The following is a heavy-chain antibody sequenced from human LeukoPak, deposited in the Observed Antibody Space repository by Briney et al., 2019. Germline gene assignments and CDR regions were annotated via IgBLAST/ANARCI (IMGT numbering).Heavy chain of an antibody. V-gene: IGHV1-18*01. J-gene: IGHJ4*02. Sequence: ASVKVSCKASGYTFTSYGISWVRQAPGQELEWMGWISAYNGNTNYAQKLQGRVTMTTDTSTSTAYMELRSLRSDDTAVYYCARVRYYYDSSGLLDYWGQGTLVTVSS. CDR2: ISAYNGNT. CDR1: GYTFTSYG. CDR3: ARVRYYYDSSGLLDY. D-gene: IGHD3-22*01.